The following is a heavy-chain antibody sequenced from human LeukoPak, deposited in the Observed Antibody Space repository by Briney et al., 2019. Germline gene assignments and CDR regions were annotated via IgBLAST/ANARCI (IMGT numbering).Heavy chain of an antibody. CDR1: GYTFTSYY. CDR2: INPSGGST. J-gene: IGHJ6*03. Sequence: ASVKLSCKASGYTFTSYYMHWVRQAPGQGLEWMGMINPSGGSTSYAQKFQGRVTMTRDTSTSTVYMELSSLRSEDTAVYYCARGVSSGWGDNYYYYYMDGWGKGTTVTISS. CDR3: ARGVSSGWGDNYYYYYMDG. V-gene: IGHV1-46*01. D-gene: IGHD6-19*01.